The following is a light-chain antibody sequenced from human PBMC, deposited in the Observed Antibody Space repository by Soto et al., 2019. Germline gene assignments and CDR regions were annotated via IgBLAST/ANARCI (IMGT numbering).Light chain of an antibody. J-gene: IGKJ4*01. CDR1: QDISNY. V-gene: IGKV1-33*01. CDR2: DAS. Sequence: DIQMTQSPSSLSSSVGDRVTITFQASQDISNYLNWYQQKPGKAPKLLIYDASNLETGVPSRFSGSGSGTDFIFTISSLQPEDIATYYCQQYDNLPLTFGGGTKVDIK. CDR3: QQYDNLPLT.